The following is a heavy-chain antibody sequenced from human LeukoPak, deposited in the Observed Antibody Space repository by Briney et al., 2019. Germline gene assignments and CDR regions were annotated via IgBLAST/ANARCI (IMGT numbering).Heavy chain of an antibody. J-gene: IGHJ4*02. CDR3: ARGPRCDYCGGDCYIHHDY. CDR1: GFTFDDYG. D-gene: IGHD2-21*01. Sequence: GGSLRLSCAASGFTFDDYGMSWVRQAPGKGLEWVSGINWNGGSTGYADSVKGRFTISRDNAKNSLYLQMNSLRAEDTALYYCARGPRCDYCGGDCYIHHDYWGQGTLVTVSS. V-gene: IGHV3-20*04. CDR2: INWNGGST.